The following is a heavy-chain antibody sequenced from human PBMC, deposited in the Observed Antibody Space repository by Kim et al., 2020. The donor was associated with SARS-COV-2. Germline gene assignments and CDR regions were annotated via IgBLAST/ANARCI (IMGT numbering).Heavy chain of an antibody. CDR2: IDWDDDK. Sequence: SGPTLVNPTQTLTLTCTFSGFSLSTSGMCVSWIRQPPGKALEWLARIDWDDDKYYSTSLKSRLTISKDTSKNQVVLTMTNMDPVDTATYYCARNELGYSSSTPYWYFDLWGRGTLVTVSS. J-gene: IGHJ2*01. V-gene: IGHV2-70*11. CDR1: GFSLSTSGMC. CDR3: ARNELGYSSSTPYWYFDL. D-gene: IGHD6-6*01.